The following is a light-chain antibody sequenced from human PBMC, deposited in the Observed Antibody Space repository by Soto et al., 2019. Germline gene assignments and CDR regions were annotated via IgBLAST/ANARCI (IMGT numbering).Light chain of an antibody. Sequence: EIVLTQSPGTLSLSPGERATLSCRASQTITSTYLAWYQQKSGQAPRLLIYATSSRATGIPDRFSGSGSRTDFTLTSSRLESEDYAVYYCQQYNSSPHTFGQGTNLEIK. J-gene: IGKJ2*01. CDR2: ATS. CDR1: QTITSTY. V-gene: IGKV3-20*01. CDR3: QQYNSSPHT.